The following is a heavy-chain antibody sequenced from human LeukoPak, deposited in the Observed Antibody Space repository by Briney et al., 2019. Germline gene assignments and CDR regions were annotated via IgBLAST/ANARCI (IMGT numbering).Heavy chain of an antibody. CDR2: IKDDGSEK. Sequence: GGSLRLSCVGSGFTFSSYWMTWVRQAPGKGLEWVANIKDDGSEKYSVDSVKGRFTISRDNAKNLLYLQMNSLRVEDTAVYYCAKDQGVVGSYDAWGQGTLVTVSS. CDR3: AKDQGVVGSYDA. D-gene: IGHD3-10*01. J-gene: IGHJ5*02. CDR1: GFTFSSYW. V-gene: IGHV3-7*01.